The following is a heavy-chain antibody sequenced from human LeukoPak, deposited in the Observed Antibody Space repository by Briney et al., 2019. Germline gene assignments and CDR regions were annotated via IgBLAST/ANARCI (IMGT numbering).Heavy chain of an antibody. D-gene: IGHD3-22*01. V-gene: IGHV3-21*01. CDR2: ISSSSSYI. J-gene: IGHJ4*02. CDR1: GFTFSSYN. CDR3: ARVSGYYDSSGHYDY. Sequence: GGSLRLSCAASGFTFSSYNMNWVRQAPGKGLEWVSSISSSSSYIFYADSVKGRFTISRDNAKNSLYLQMNSLRAEDTAVYYCARVSGYYDSSGHYDYWGQGTLVTVSS.